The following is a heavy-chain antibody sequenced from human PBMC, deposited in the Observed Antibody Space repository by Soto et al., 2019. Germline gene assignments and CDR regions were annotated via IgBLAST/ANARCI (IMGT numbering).Heavy chain of an antibody. CDR1: GGSISSYY. D-gene: IGHD2-15*01. J-gene: IGHJ6*02. CDR2: FYYTEKT. CDR3: ARARFQLLHPYGYGMEV. V-gene: IGHV4-59*01. Sequence: QVQLQQSGPGLVKPSETLSLTCTVSGGSISSYYWSWIRQPPGKGLDLIGYFYYTEKTNYNPSLKSRVTISVDPSKNQFSLKLRSVTAADTGVYFCARARFQLLHPYGYGMEVWGQGNGVTVSS.